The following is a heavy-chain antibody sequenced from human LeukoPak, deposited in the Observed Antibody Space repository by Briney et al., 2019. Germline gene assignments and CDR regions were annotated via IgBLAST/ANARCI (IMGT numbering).Heavy chain of an antibody. CDR1: GFTFSTYV. V-gene: IGHV3-23*01. CDR3: ARTSIAAREADY. D-gene: IGHD6-6*01. Sequence: GGSLRLSCAASGFTFSTYVMSWVRQAPGKGLEWVSAISGSGGSTYYADSVKGRFTISRDNSKNTLYLQMGSLRAEDMAVYYCARTSIAAREADYWGQGTLVTVSS. CDR2: ISGSGGST. J-gene: IGHJ4*02.